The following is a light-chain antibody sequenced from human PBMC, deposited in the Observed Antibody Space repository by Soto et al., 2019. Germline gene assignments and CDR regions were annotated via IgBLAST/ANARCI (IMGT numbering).Light chain of an antibody. J-gene: IGLJ1*01. CDR2: EVT. CDR1: SSDVGAYNF. CDR3: SSYTSSSTLV. V-gene: IGLV2-14*01. Sequence: QSALTQPASVSGSPGQSITISCTGTSSDVGAYNFVSWYQHHPGRAPKLIIYEVTIRPSGVSNRFSGSKSGNTASLTISGLQAEDEAYYYCSSYTSSSTLVFGTGTKLTVL.